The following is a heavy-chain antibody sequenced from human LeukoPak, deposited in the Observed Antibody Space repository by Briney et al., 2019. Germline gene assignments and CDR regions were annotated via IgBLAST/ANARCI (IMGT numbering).Heavy chain of an antibody. CDR1: GGSISSYY. J-gene: IGHJ5*02. CDR2: IYYSGST. D-gene: IGHD2-15*01. V-gene: IGHV4-59*01. CDR3: ARVGYCSGGSCRFDP. Sequence: SETLSLTCTVSGGSISSYYWSWIRQPPGKGLEWIGYIYYSGSTNYNPSLKSRVTISVDTSKNQFSLKLSSVTAADTAVYYCARVGYCSGGSCRFDPWGQGTLVTVSS.